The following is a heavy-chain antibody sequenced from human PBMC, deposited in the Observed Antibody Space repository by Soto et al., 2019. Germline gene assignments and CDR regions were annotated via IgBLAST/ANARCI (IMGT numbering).Heavy chain of an antibody. Sequence: PGGSLRLSCAASGFTFIAYEMHWVRQAPGQGLEWVSYISKSGGTTYYADSVKGRFTISRDDAKNSVYLQMSSLRPEDTAVYKCVREGHYYFDYWGQRALVTV. CDR2: ISKSGGTT. CDR1: GFTFIAYE. J-gene: IGHJ4*02. CDR3: VREGHYYFDY. V-gene: IGHV3-48*03.